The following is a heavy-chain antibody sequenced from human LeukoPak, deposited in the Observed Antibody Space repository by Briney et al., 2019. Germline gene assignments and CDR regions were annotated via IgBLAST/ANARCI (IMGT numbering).Heavy chain of an antibody. Sequence: SETLSLTCAVYGGSFSGYYWSWIRQPPGKGLEWIGEINHSGSTNYNPSLKSRVTISVDTSKNQFSLKLSSVTAADTAVYYCASGRGYSYGYYYYYYMDVWGKGTTVIVSS. V-gene: IGHV4-34*01. CDR1: GGSFSGYY. CDR3: ASGRGYSYGYYYYYYMDV. CDR2: INHSGST. J-gene: IGHJ6*03. D-gene: IGHD5-18*01.